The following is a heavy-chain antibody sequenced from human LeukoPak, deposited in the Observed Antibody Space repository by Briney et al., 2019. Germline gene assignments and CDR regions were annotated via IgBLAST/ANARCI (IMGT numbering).Heavy chain of an antibody. D-gene: IGHD5-24*01. V-gene: IGHV4-30-2*01. Sequence: SETLSLTCAVSGGSTSSGGSSWSWIRQPPGKGLEWIGYIYHSGSTYYNPSLKSRVTISVDRSKNQFSLKLSSVTAADTAVYYCARDRDGNWFDPWGQGTLVTVSS. CDR1: GGSTSSGGSS. CDR2: IYHSGST. J-gene: IGHJ5*02. CDR3: ARDRDGNWFDP.